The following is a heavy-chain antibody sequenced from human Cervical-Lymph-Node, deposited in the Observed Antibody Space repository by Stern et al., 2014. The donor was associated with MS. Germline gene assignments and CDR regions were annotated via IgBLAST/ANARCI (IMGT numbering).Heavy chain of an antibody. Sequence: QVQLVQSGAEVLKPGSSVKVSCKASGGTFSSYAISWVRQAPGQGLEWICGITPISGGTNYAKSLPGGVTITAERSKSTVSMELRSLRSDETAVYYGARDGEGREVISYSCDSWGQGTLVTVSS. CDR1: GGTFSSYA. D-gene: IGHD3-10*01. J-gene: IGHJ4*02. V-gene: IGHV1-69*06. CDR2: ITPISGGT. CDR3: ARDGEGREVISYSCDS.